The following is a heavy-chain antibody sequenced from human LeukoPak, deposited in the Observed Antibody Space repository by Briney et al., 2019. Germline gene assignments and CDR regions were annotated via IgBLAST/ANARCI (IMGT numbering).Heavy chain of an antibody. V-gene: IGHV3-30*03. Sequence: GGSLRLSCAASGFTFSSSGMHWVRQAPGKGLEWVAVISYDGSNKYYADSVKGRFTFSRDNSKNTLYLQMNSLRAEDTAVYYCARDGVVGATGEYFQHWGQGTLVTVSS. CDR2: ISYDGSNK. CDR3: ARDGVVGATGEYFQH. J-gene: IGHJ1*01. CDR1: GFTFSSSG. D-gene: IGHD1-26*01.